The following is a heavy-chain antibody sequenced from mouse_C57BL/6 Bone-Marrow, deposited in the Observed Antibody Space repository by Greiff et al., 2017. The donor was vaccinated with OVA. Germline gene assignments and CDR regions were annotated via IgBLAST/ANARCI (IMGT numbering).Heavy chain of an antibody. D-gene: IGHD2-4*01. CDR2: INYDGSST. V-gene: IGHV5-16*01. CDR3: ARDFGYDYDGGYAMDY. CDR1: GFTFSDYY. J-gene: IGHJ4*01. Sequence: EVQLVESEGGLVQPGSSMKLTCTVSGFTFSDYYMAWVRQVPEKGLEWVANINYDGSSTYYLDSLKSRFIISRDNAKNILYLQMSSLKSEDTATYYCARDFGYDYDGGYAMDYWGHVTSVTVSS.